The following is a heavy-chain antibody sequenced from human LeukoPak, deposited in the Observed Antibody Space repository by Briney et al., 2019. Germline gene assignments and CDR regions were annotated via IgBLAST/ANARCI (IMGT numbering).Heavy chain of an antibody. CDR3: AREVVVVPAAIGWFDP. V-gene: IGHV4-61*02. CDR2: IYTSGST. J-gene: IGHJ5*02. CDR1: GGSISSGSYS. D-gene: IGHD2-2*01. Sequence: PSQTLSLTCTVSGGSISSGSYSWSWIRQPAGKGLEWIGRIYTSGSTNYNPSLKSRVTISVDTSKNQFSLKLSSVTAADTAVYYCAREVVVVPAAIGWFDPWGQGTLVTVSS.